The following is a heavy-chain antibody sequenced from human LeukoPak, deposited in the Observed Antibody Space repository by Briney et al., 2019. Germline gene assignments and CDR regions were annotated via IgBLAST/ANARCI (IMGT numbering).Heavy chain of an antibody. Sequence: GASVKVSCKASGYTFTSYGISWVRQAPGQGLEWMGWISAYNGNTNYAQKLQGSVTMTTDTSTSTAYMELRSLRSDDTAVYYCARVLGGYGSGSYYNEENWFDPWGQGTLVTVSS. CDR2: ISAYNGNT. J-gene: IGHJ5*02. CDR1: GYTFTSYG. D-gene: IGHD3-10*01. CDR3: ARVLGGYGSGSYYNEENWFDP. V-gene: IGHV1-18*01.